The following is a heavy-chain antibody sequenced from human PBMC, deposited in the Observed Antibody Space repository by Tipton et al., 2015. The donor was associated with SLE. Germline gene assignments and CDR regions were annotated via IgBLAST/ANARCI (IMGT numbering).Heavy chain of an antibody. CDR2: IRFDGNIK. Sequence: SLRLSCAASGFTFSTYGMHWVRQAPGKGLEWVSFIRFDGNIKQYADSVKGRFTISRDNSKKMLSLQMNSLRDEDMAVYYCAREAYSTSSGDYLDSWGQGTLVTVSS. CDR3: AREAYSTSSGDYLDS. V-gene: IGHV3-30*02. J-gene: IGHJ4*02. CDR1: GFTFSTYG. D-gene: IGHD6-6*01.